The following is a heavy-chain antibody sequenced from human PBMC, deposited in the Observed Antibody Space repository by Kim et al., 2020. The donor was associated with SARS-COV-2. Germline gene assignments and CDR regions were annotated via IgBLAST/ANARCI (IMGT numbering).Heavy chain of an antibody. CDR3: ARAWTYSYSSSTFDP. V-gene: IGHV1-2*06. CDR2: INPNSGGT. D-gene: IGHD6-13*01. CDR1: GYTFTGYY. J-gene: IGHJ5*02. Sequence: ASVKVSCKASGYTFTGYYMHWVRQAPGQGLEWMGRINPNSGGTNYAQKFQGRVTMTRDTSISTAYMELSRLRSDDTAVYYCARAWTYSYSSSTFDPWGQGTLVTVSS.